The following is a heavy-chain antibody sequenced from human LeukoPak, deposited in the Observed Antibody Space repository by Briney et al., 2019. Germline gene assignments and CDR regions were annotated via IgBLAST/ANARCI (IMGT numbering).Heavy chain of an antibody. Sequence: GGSLRLSCAASGFTFSSYDMHWVRQAPGKGLEWVAVIWYDGSNKYYADSVKGRFTISRDNSKNTLYLQMNSLRAEDTAVYYCARAATYYYDSSGYYPDYWGQGTLVTVSS. CDR1: GFTFSSYD. D-gene: IGHD3-22*01. CDR2: IWYDGSNK. CDR3: ARAATYYYDSSGYYPDY. V-gene: IGHV3-33*01. J-gene: IGHJ4*02.